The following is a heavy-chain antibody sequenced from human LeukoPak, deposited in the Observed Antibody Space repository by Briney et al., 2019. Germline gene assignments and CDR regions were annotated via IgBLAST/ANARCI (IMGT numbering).Heavy chain of an antibody. V-gene: IGHV1-46*01. CDR3: ARTLVGSGSYFQNRPYDY. J-gene: IGHJ4*02. CDR1: GYTFTSYY. CDR2: INPSGGST. Sequence: GASVKVSCKASGYTFTSYYIHWVRQAPGQGLEWMGIINPSGGSTSYAQKFQGRVTMTRDTSTNTVYMELSRLRSDDTAVYYCARTLVGSGSYFQNRPYDYWGQGTLVTVSS. D-gene: IGHD3-10*01.